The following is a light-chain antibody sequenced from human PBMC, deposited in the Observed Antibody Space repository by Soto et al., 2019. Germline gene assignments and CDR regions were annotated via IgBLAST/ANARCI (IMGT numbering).Light chain of an antibody. Sequence: EIMWKQSPATLSLSPGERATFACSPSQSVSNSLAWYQQKPGQAPRLLISDAATRATGIPARFSGSGSGTDFTLTISSLEPEDFAVYYCQQRSNWPLITFGQGTRLEIK. CDR1: QSVSNS. V-gene: IGKV3-11*01. J-gene: IGKJ5*01. CDR3: QQRSNWPLIT. CDR2: DAA.